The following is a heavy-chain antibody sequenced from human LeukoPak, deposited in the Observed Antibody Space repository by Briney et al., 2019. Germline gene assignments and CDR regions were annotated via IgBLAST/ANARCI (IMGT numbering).Heavy chain of an antibody. J-gene: IGHJ4*02. D-gene: IGHD1-26*01. V-gene: IGHV3-74*01. CDR3: AREGSGSYYGFDY. CDR2: INSDGSST. Sequence: PGGSLRLSCAASGFTFSSYWMHWVRQAPGRGLAWVPRINSDGSSTSYADSVKGRFTISRDNAKNTLYLQMNSLRAEDTAVYYCAREGSGSYYGFDYWGQGTLVTVSS. CDR1: GFTFSSYW.